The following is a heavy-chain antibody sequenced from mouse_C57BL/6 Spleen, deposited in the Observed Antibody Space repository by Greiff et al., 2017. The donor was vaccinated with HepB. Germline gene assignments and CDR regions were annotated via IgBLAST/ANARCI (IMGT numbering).Heavy chain of an antibody. Sequence: EVQGVESGGGLVKPGGSLKLSCAASGFTFSDYGMHWVRQAPEKGLEWVAYISSGSSTIYYADTVKGRFTISRDNAKNTLFLQMTSLRSEDTAMYYCARNDYYGSPDWYFDVWGTGTTVTVSS. CDR2: ISSGSSTI. V-gene: IGHV5-17*01. CDR3: ARNDYYGSPDWYFDV. D-gene: IGHD1-1*01. CDR1: GFTFSDYG. J-gene: IGHJ1*03.